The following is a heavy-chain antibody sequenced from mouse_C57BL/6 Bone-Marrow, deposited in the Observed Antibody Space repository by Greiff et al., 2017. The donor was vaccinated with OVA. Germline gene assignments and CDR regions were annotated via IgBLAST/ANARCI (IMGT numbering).Heavy chain of an antibody. CDR2: IRSKSNNYAT. J-gene: IGHJ2*01. CDR3: VRDELGRNYFDY. CDR1: GFTFNTYA. V-gene: IGHV10-1*01. Sequence: EVKLLESGGGLVQPKGSLKLSCAASGFTFNTYAMNWVRQAPGKGLEWVARIRSKSNNYATYYADSVKDRFTISRDNSESMLYLQMHNLKTKDTDMDYCVRDELGRNYFDYWGQGTTLTVSS. D-gene: IGHD4-1*01.